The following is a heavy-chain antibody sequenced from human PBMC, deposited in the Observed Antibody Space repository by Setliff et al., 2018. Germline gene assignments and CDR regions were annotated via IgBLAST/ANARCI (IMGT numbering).Heavy chain of an antibody. J-gene: IGHJ4*02. V-gene: IGHV4-61*09. CDR2: IYTSWRT. Sequence: PSETLSLTCTVSGGSVGSDFSYWTWIRQPAGKGLEWIGQIYTSWRTNYNPSLKSRVTISLDGSKNQFSLRLTSVTDADTGVYYCASCRYQVPYDYWGQGILVTVSS. CDR3: ASCRYQVPYDY. CDR1: GGSVGSDFSY. D-gene: IGHD2-2*01.